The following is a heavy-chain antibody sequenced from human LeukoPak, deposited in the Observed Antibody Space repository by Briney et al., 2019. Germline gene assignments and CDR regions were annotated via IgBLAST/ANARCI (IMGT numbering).Heavy chain of an antibody. V-gene: IGHV1-8*03. CDR1: GYTFTSYD. Sequence: VASVKVSFKASGYTFTSYDINWVRQATGQGLEWMGWMNPNSGNTGYAQKFQGRVAITRNTSISTAYMELSSLRSGDTAVYYCARGVDTAMGTDYWGQGTLVTVSS. J-gene: IGHJ4*02. CDR2: MNPNSGNT. CDR3: ARGVDTAMGTDY. D-gene: IGHD5-18*01.